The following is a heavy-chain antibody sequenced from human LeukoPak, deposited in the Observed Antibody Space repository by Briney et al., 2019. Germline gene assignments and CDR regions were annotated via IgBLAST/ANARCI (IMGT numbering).Heavy chain of an antibody. CDR1: GFTFSSYG. CDR3: AKATETFGGVNVPVYYYYGMDV. J-gene: IGHJ6*02. D-gene: IGHD3-16*02. Sequence: GGSLRLSCAASGFTFSSYGMHWVRQAPGKGLEWVAFIRYDGSNKYYADSVKGRFTISRDNSKNTLYLQMNSLRAEDTAVYYRAKATETFGGVNVPVYYYYGMDVWGQGTTVTVSS. CDR2: IRYDGSNK. V-gene: IGHV3-30*02.